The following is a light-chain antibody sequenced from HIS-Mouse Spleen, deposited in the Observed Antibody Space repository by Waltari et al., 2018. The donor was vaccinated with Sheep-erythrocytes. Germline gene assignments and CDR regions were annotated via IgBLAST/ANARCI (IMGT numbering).Light chain of an antibody. CDR1: RSYVGGYNY. V-gene: IGLV2-11*01. Sequence: QSALTQPRSVSGSPGQSVTISCTGTRSYVGGYNYVSWYQQHQGKAPKLMIYDVSKRPSGVPDRFSGSKSGNTASLTISGLQAEDEADYYCCSYAGSYNHVFATGTKVTVL. CDR2: DVS. J-gene: IGLJ1*01. CDR3: CSYAGSYNHV.